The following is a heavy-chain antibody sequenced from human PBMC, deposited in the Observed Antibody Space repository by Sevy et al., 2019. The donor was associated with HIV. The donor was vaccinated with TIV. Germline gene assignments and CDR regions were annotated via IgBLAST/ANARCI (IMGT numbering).Heavy chain of an antibody. D-gene: IGHD1-26*01. CDR1: GGSISPYY. V-gene: IGHV4-59*01. J-gene: IGHJ4*02. CDR2: VFYSGTT. Sequence: SETLSLTCSVSGGSISPYYWTWIRQPPGKALEWIGYVFYSGTTNYNPSLESRVTISIDTSKNQFSLNQTSVTAADTAFYYCARETVGAGYYFDYWGQGTLVTVSS. CDR3: ARETVGAGYYFDY.